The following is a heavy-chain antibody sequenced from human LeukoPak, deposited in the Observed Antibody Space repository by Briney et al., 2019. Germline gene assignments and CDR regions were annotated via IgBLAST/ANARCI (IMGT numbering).Heavy chain of an antibody. D-gene: IGHD3-16*01. V-gene: IGHV3-73*01. Sequence: GGSLRLPCAASGFTFSGSAMHWVRQASGKGLEWVGRIRSKANSYATAYAASVKGRFTISRDDSKNTAYLQMNSLKTEDTAVYFCSRRVELRVWGGGDLDYWGQGTLVTVSS. CDR2: IRSKANSYAT. CDR3: SRRVELRVWGGGDLDY. CDR1: GFTFSGSA. J-gene: IGHJ4*02.